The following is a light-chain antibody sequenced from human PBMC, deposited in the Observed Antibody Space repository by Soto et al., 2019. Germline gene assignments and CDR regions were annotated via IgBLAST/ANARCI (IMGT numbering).Light chain of an antibody. Sequence: DIQMTQSPSTLSAYVGDRVTISCRASQSISSWLAWYQQKPGKAPKLLIYDASSLESGVPSRFSGSGFGTEFTLTISSLQPDDFATYYCQQYKSYSPWTFGQGTQVEIK. CDR1: QSISSW. CDR2: DAS. CDR3: QQYKSYSPWT. V-gene: IGKV1-5*01. J-gene: IGKJ1*01.